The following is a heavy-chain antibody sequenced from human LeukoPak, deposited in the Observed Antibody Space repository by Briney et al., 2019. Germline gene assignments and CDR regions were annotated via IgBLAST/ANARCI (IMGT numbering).Heavy chain of an antibody. D-gene: IGHD1-26*01. V-gene: IGHV1-24*01. Sequence: RGASVKVSCKVSGYTLTELSMHWVRQAPGKGLEWMGGFDPEDGETIYAQKFQGRVTMTEDTSTDTAYMELSSLRSEDTAVYYCATGWELPSGWFDPWGQGTLVTVSS. CDR3: ATGWELPSGWFDP. CDR2: FDPEDGET. CDR1: GYTLTELS. J-gene: IGHJ5*02.